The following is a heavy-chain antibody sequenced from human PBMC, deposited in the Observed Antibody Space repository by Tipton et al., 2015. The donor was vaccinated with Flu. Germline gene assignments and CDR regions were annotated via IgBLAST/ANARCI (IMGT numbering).Heavy chain of an antibody. CDR2: ISWNSGSI. CDR1: GFTFDDYA. CDR3: AKTTFRGIAAAGTFDY. D-gene: IGHD6-13*01. J-gene: IGHJ4*02. Sequence: QLVQSGGGLVQPGRSLRLSCAASGFTFDDYAMHWVRQAPGKGLEWVSGISWNSGSIGYADSVKGRFTISRDNAKNSLYLQMNSLRAEDTALYYCAKTTFRGIAAAGTFDYWGQGTLVTVSS. V-gene: IGHV3-9*01.